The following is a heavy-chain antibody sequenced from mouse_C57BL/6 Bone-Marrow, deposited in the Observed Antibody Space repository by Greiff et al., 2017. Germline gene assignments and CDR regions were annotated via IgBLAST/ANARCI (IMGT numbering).Heavy chain of an antibody. CDR1: GFSLTSYG. V-gene: IGHV2-2*01. CDR3: ASPYYYGSSPFAY. J-gene: IGHJ3*01. D-gene: IGHD1-1*01. Sequence: QVHVKQSGPGLVQPSQSLSITCTVSGFSLTSYGVHWVRQSPGKGLEWLGVIWSGGSTDYNAAFISRLSISKDNSKSQVFFKMNSLQADDTAIYYCASPYYYGSSPFAYWGQGTLVTVSA. CDR2: IWSGGST.